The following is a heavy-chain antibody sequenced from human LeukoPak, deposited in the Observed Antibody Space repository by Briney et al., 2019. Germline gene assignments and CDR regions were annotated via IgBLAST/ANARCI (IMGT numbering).Heavy chain of an antibody. CDR3: AKGGIAGVLSYFDY. D-gene: IGHD6-13*01. CDR2: INSDGSST. CDR1: GFTFSSYW. Sequence: PGGSLRLSCAASGFTFSSYWVHWVRQAPGKGLVRVSRINSDGSSTSYADSVKGRFTISRDNSKNTLYLQMNSLRAEDTAVYYCAKGGIAGVLSYFDYWGQGTLVTVSS. V-gene: IGHV3-74*01. J-gene: IGHJ4*02.